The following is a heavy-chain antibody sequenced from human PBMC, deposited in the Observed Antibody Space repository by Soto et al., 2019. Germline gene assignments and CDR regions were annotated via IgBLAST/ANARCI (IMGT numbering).Heavy chain of an antibody. J-gene: IGHJ4*02. CDR1: GYTFTSYA. Sequence: QVQLVQSGAEEKKPGASVKVSCKASGYTFTSYAMHWVRQAPGQRLEWMGWINAGNGNTKYSQKFQGRVTITRETSGSQGYKELRNLRSEDKAFYFFARGTVVTHFDYWGQGTLVTVSS. D-gene: IGHD2-15*01. CDR2: INAGNGNT. CDR3: ARGTVVTHFDY. V-gene: IGHV1-3*05.